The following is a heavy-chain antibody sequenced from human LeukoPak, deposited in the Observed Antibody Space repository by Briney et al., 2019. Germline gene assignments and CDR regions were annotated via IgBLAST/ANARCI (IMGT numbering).Heavy chain of an antibody. CDR2: ISPTGSI. CDR3: AREVEMATQFDY. CDR1: RGSISPHY. V-gene: IGHV4-4*07. J-gene: IGHJ4*02. D-gene: IGHD5-24*01. Sequence: PSETLSLTCTVSRGSISPHYWSWIRQPAGKGLDWIGRISPTGSINYNPSLNSRVTMSVDSSKNQVSLTLNSVTAADTAVYYCAREVEMATQFDYWGQGTLVTVSS.